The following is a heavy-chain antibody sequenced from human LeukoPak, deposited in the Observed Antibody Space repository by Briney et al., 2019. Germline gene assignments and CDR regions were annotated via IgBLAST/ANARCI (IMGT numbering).Heavy chain of an antibody. CDR1: GFTFSSYA. CDR3: AKRGGAYGFDY. J-gene: IGHJ4*02. CDR2: IRSMGGIA. D-gene: IGHD1-26*01. Sequence: GGSLRLSCAASGFTFSSYAMSWVRQAPGHGLEWVSAIRSMGGIAYYADSVKGRFTISRDNSKITLYLQMNSLRAEDTAVYYCAKRGGAYGFDYWDQGTLVTVSS. V-gene: IGHV3-23*01.